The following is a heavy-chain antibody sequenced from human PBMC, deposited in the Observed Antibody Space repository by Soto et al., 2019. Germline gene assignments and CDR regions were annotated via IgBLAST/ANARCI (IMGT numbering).Heavy chain of an antibody. Sequence: GGSLRLSCAASGFTFSSYIMNWVRQAPGKGLEWVSSISSTSDYIYYADSVKGRFTISRDNVKNSLYLQMNSLRAEDTAVYYCARSVSYGGKWAFDIWGQGTMVTVSS. CDR1: GFTFSSYI. CDR3: ARSVSYGGKWAFDI. V-gene: IGHV3-21*01. D-gene: IGHD4-17*01. CDR2: ISSTSDYI. J-gene: IGHJ3*02.